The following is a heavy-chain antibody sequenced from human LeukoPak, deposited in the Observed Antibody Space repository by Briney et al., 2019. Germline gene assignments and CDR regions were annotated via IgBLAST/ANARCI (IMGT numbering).Heavy chain of an antibody. CDR3: TTVIAWAYYYGSGSEAYMDV. D-gene: IGHD3-10*01. Sequence: GGSLRLSCAASGFTFSNAWMSWVRQAPGKGLEWVGRIKSKTDGGTTDYAAPVKGRFTISRDDSKNTLYLQMNSLKTEDTAVYYCTTVIAWAYYYGSGSEAYMDVWGKGTTVTVSS. CDR2: IKSKTDGGTT. V-gene: IGHV3-15*01. CDR1: GFTFSNAW. J-gene: IGHJ6*03.